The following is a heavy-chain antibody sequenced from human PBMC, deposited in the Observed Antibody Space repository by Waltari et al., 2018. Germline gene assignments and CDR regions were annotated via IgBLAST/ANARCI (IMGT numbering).Heavy chain of an antibody. D-gene: IGHD2-21*01. V-gene: IGHV1-24*01. Sequence: QVQLVQSGAEVKKPGASVKVSCKVSGYTLTELSMLWVRPAPGKGLEWMGGFDPEDGETIYAQKFQGRVTMTEDTSTDTAYMELSSLRSEDTAVYYCATGSGYCGGDCYLSFDYWGQGTLVTVSS. J-gene: IGHJ4*02. CDR2: FDPEDGET. CDR3: ATGSGYCGGDCYLSFDY. CDR1: GYTLTELS.